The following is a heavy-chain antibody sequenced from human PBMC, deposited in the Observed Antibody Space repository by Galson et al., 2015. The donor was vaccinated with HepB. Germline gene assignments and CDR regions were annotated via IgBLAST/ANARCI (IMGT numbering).Heavy chain of an antibody. CDR3: ARESASGDYDY. D-gene: IGHD3-10*01. CDR1: GYTFTNFG. CDR2: ISAFNGNT. J-gene: IGHJ4*02. V-gene: IGHV1-18*01. Sequence: SVKVSCKASGYTFTNFGITWVRQAPGQGLEWMGWISAFNGNTHYAQNLQGRVAMTTDTSTSTAYMDLSGLRSDDTAVYYCARESASGDYDYWGQGTLVTVSS.